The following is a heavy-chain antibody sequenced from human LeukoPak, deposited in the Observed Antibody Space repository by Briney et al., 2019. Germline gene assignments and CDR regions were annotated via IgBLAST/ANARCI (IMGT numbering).Heavy chain of an antibody. V-gene: IGHV5-51*01. Sequence: GESLKIPCKGSGYSFTSYWIGWVRQMPGKGLEGMGIIYPGDSDTRYSPSFQGQVPISADKAISSAYLQWSSLKASDTAMYYCARVYDYVWGSYRNFDAFDIWGEGTMVTVSS. CDR2: IYPGDSDT. J-gene: IGHJ3*02. CDR1: GYSFTSYW. CDR3: ARVYDYVWGSYRNFDAFDI. D-gene: IGHD3-16*02.